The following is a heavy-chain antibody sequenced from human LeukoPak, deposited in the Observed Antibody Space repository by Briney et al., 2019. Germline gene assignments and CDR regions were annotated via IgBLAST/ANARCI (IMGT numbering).Heavy chain of an antibody. CDR2: MNPNSGNT. J-gene: IGHJ5*02. CDR1: GYTFTSYD. CDR3: ARASSIAARQLRWGFDP. V-gene: IGHV1-8*03. D-gene: IGHD6-6*01. Sequence: GASVKVSCKASGYTFTSYDINWVRQATGQGLEWMGWMNPNSGNTGYAQKFQGRVTITRNTSISTAYMELSSLRSEDTAVYYCARASSIAARQLRWGFDPWGQGTLVTVSS.